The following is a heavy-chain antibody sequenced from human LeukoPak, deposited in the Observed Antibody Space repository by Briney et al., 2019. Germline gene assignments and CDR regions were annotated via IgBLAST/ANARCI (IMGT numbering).Heavy chain of an antibody. Sequence: PGGSLRLSCAASGFTFSSYSMHWVRQAPGKGLEWVSFISTSSSYIYYVDSVKGRFTISRDNAKNSLYLQMNSLRAEDTAVYYCARDCFTYYYDGSGCQDAFDIWGQGTMVTVSS. CDR1: GFTFSSYS. D-gene: IGHD3-22*01. V-gene: IGHV3-21*01. J-gene: IGHJ3*02. CDR3: ARDCFTYYYDGSGCQDAFDI. CDR2: ISTSSSYI.